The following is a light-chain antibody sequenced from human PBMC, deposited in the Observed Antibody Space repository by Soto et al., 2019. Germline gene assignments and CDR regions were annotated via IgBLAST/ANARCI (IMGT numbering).Light chain of an antibody. V-gene: IGLV1-44*01. CDR1: SSNIGSNT. Sequence: QSVLPQPPSASGTPGQRVTISCSGSSSNIGSNTVNWYQQLPGTAPKLLIYSNNQRPSGVTVRFSGSKSGTTASLAISGLQAEDEADYYCAAWDDSLNGLYVFGTGTQLTVL. CDR3: AAWDDSLNGLYV. CDR2: SNN. J-gene: IGLJ6*01.